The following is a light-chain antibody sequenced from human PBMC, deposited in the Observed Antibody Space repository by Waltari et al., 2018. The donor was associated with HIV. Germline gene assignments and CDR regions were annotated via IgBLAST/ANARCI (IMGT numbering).Light chain of an antibody. CDR3: AIWDGSQNGPV. J-gene: IGLJ2*01. CDR2: SND. V-gene: IGLV1-44*01. CDR1: GSDFARNT. Sequence: QSVLTQPPSASGTPGQRVTISCSGSGSDFARNTITWYQQLPGAAPKLLIYSNDQRPSRVPDRFSGSKSGTSASLAISGLQSDDETTYYCAIWDGSQNGPVFGGGTKLTVL.